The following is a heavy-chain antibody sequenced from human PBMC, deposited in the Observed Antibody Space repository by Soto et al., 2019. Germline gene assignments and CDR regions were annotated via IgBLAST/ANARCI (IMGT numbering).Heavy chain of an antibody. CDR3: ARGRTENQYYYYYYGMDV. CDR2: IYYSGST. Sequence: QVQLQESGPGLVKPSETLSLTCTVSGGSVSSGSYYWSSIRQPPGKGLEWIGYIYYSGSTNYNPSLKSRVTISVDTSKNQFSLKLSSVTAADTAVYYCARGRTENQYYYYYYGMDVWGQGTTVTVSS. J-gene: IGHJ6*02. CDR1: GGSVSSGSYY. V-gene: IGHV4-61*01.